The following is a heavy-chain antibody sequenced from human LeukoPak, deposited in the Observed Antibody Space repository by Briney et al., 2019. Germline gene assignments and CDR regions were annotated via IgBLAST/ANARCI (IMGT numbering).Heavy chain of an antibody. Sequence: GRSLRLSCAAPGFTFSSYAMHWVRQAPGKGLEWVAVISYDGSNKYYADSVKGRFTISRDNSKNTLYLQMNSLRAEDTAVYYCARGGPVLLWFEKYYFDYWGQGTLVTVSS. CDR3: ARGGPVLLWFEKYYFDY. V-gene: IGHV3-30*04. CDR2: ISYDGSNK. J-gene: IGHJ4*02. D-gene: IGHD3-10*01. CDR1: GFTFSSYA.